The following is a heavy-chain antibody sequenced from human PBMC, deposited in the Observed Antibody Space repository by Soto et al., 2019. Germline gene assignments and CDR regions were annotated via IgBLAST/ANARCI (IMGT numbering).Heavy chain of an antibody. CDR3: AKDGSGSYYRLFYYMDV. J-gene: IGHJ6*03. CDR2: ISGSGGST. V-gene: IGHV3-23*01. D-gene: IGHD3-10*01. Sequence: GGSLRLSCAASGFTFSSYAMSWVRQAPGKGLEWVSAISGSGGSTYYADSVKGRFTISRDNSKNTLYLQMNSLRAEDTAVYYCAKDGSGSYYRLFYYMDVWGKGTTVTVSS. CDR1: GFTFSSYA.